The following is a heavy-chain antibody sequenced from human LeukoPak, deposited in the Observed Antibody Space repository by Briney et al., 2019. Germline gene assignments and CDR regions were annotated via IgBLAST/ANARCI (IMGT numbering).Heavy chain of an antibody. CDR1: DGSISSYD. CDR2: IYTSGSP. J-gene: IGHJ2*01. V-gene: IGHV4-4*07. Sequence: QTLSLTCTVSDGSISSYDWSWIRQPAGKGLEWIGRIYTSGSPTYNPSLKSRVTMSLGTPKKQFSLKLTSVTAADTAVYYCARLTSSWYQDWYFDIWGRGTPVSVSS. CDR3: ARLTSSWYQDWYFDI. D-gene: IGHD6-13*01.